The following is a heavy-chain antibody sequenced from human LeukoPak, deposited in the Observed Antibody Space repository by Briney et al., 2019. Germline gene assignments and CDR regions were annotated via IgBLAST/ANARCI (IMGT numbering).Heavy chain of an antibody. D-gene: IGHD6-13*01. CDR2: ISGSGGST. Sequence: GGSLRLSCAASGFTFSSYAMSWVRQAPGKGLEWVSAISGSGGSTYYADSVKGRFTISRDNSKNTLYLQMNSLRAEDTAVYYCAKDPQQQLPMNWFDRWGQGTLVTVYS. V-gene: IGHV3-23*01. CDR1: GFTFSSYA. J-gene: IGHJ5*02. CDR3: AKDPQQQLPMNWFDR.